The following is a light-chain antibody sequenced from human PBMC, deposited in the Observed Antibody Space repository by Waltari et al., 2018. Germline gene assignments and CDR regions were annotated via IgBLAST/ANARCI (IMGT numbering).Light chain of an antibody. CDR2: DAS. CDR3: QQYNTYPWT. Sequence: DIQMTQSPSTVSPSVGDRVTITCRASQSISSWLAWYQQKPGKAPKLLIYDASSLESGVPSRFSGSGSGTEFTLTISSLQPDDFAAYYCQQYNTYPWTFGQGTKVEIK. CDR1: QSISSW. V-gene: IGKV1-5*01. J-gene: IGKJ1*01.